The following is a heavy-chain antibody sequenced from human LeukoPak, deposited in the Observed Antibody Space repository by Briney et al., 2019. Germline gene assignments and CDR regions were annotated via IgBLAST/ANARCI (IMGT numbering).Heavy chain of an antibody. Sequence: SETLSLTCAVYGGSFSGYYWSWIRQPPGKGLELIGEINHSGSTNYNPSLKSRVTISVDTSKNQFSLKLSSVTAADTAVYYCARLREEGEGYSYLTLDYWGQGTLVTVSS. CDR2: INHSGST. D-gene: IGHD5-18*01. CDR1: GGSFSGYY. CDR3: ARLREEGEGYSYLTLDY. V-gene: IGHV4-34*01. J-gene: IGHJ4*02.